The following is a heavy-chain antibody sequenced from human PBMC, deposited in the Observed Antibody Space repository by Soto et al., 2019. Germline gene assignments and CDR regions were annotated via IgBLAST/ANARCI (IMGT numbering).Heavy chain of an antibody. Sequence: EGSLRLSCAASWMTFNTYSMHWVRNAPGKGLEGVAVISYDGSEKYYVDSVKGRLTISKDNSKNTLYLQMNSLRPEVSAVYYCEKSPNFYSSRPNCNKYYFDHVGQDPRVTV. J-gene: IGHJ4*02. V-gene: IGHV3-30*18. D-gene: IGHD1-1*01. CDR1: WMTFNTYS. CDR2: ISYDGSEK. CDR3: EKSPNFYSSRPNCNKYYFDH.